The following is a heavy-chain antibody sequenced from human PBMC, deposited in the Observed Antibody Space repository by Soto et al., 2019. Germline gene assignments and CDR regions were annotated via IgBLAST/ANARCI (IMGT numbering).Heavy chain of an antibody. CDR1: GFTFSSYS. CDR3: ARDLGYYGSGSSGEFDY. D-gene: IGHD3-10*01. Sequence: EVQLVESGGGLVKPGGSLRLSCAASGFTFSSYSMNWVRQAPGKGLEWVSSISSSSSYIYYADSVKGRFTISRDNAKNSLYLRMNSLRAEDTAVYYCARDLGYYGSGSSGEFDYWGQGTLVTVSS. J-gene: IGHJ4*02. V-gene: IGHV3-21*01. CDR2: ISSSSSYI.